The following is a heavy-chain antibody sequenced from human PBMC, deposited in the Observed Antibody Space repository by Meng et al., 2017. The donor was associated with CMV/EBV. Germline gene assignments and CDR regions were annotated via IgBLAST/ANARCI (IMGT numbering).Heavy chain of an antibody. CDR3: AKIITMVRGGFDY. D-gene: IGHD3-10*01. V-gene: IGHV3-23*01. Sequence: GKSLKISCAASGFTFSSYAMSWVRQAPGKGLEWVSAISGSGGSTYYADSVKGRFTISRDNSKNTLYLQMNSLRAEDTAVYYCAKIITMVRGGFDYWGQGTLVTVS. J-gene: IGHJ4*02. CDR1: GFTFSSYA. CDR2: ISGSGGST.